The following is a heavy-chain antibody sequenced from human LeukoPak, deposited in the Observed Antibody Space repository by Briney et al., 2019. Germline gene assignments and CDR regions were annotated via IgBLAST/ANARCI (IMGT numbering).Heavy chain of an antibody. CDR2: IYTSGST. J-gene: IGHJ4*02. CDR1: GGPISSGSYY. Sequence: SQTLSLTCTVSGGPISSGSYYWSWIRQPAGKGLEWIGRIYTSGSTNYNPSLKSRVTISVDTSKNQFSLKLSSVTAADTAVYYCATGSREAHIVGATTGLWYWGQGTLVTVSS. D-gene: IGHD1-26*01. V-gene: IGHV4-61*02. CDR3: ATGSREAHIVGATTGLWY.